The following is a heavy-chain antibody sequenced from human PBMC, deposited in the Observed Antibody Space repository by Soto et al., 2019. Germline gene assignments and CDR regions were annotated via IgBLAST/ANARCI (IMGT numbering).Heavy chain of an antibody. V-gene: IGHV3-23*01. CDR3: ASHPSILDYYYGMDV. J-gene: IGHJ6*02. CDR2: ISGSGGST. Sequence: GGSLRLSCVGSGFTFSDSVMAWVRQAPGKGLEWVSAISGSGGSTYYADSVKGRFTISRDNSKNTLYLQMNSLRAEDTAVYYCASHPSILDYYYGMDVWGQETTVTVSS. CDR1: GFTFSDSV.